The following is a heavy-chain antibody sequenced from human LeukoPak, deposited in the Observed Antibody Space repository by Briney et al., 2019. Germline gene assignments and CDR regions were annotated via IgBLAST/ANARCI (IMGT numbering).Heavy chain of an antibody. J-gene: IGHJ3*02. D-gene: IGHD3-9*01. V-gene: IGHV4-59*01. CDR1: GGSISSYY. CDR2: LSKSGNT. Sequence: SETLSLTCTVSGGSISSYYWSWIRLPPGKGLEWIGYLSKSGNTNYSPSLKSRVTIFGDTSKNQFFLKLSSVTAADTAVYYCARARYVNSFYAFDIWGQGTLVTDSS. CDR3: ARARYVNSFYAFDI.